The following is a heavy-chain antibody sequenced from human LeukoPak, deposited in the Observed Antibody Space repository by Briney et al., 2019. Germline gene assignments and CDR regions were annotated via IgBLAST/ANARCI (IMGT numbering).Heavy chain of an antibody. CDR1: GFTVSSNY. Sequence: GGSLRLSCAASGFTVSSNYMSWVRQAPGKGLEWVSVIYSGDTIYYADSVKGRFTTSRDNSKNTLYLQMGSLRDEDMAVYYCAREMSTVTSPFDCWGQGTLVAVSS. J-gene: IGHJ4*02. D-gene: IGHD4-11*01. V-gene: IGHV3-53*05. CDR2: IYSGDTI. CDR3: AREMSTVTSPFDC.